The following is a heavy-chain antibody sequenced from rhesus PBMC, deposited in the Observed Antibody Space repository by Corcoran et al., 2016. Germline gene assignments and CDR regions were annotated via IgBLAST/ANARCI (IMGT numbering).Heavy chain of an antibody. D-gene: IGHD6-31*01. CDR3: AKGSSGWVDY. V-gene: IGHV4-122*02. CDR1: GGSISSSYYY. Sequence: QVQLQESGPGLVKPSETLSLTCAVSGGSISSSYYYWSWIRQPPGRGLEWFVSISYSGSNSYSPSLKRRVTSSRATSKNQFSLKLSSVTAADTAVYYCAKGSSGWVDYWGQGVLVTVSS. J-gene: IGHJ4*01. CDR2: ISYSGSN.